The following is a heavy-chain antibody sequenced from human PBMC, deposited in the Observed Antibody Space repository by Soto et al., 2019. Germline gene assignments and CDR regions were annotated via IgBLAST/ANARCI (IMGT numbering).Heavy chain of an antibody. CDR3: ARDLLEYYDSSGYKGASGLIGY. V-gene: IGHV1-69*06. Sequence: GDSVKVSCKASGGTFSSYAISWVRQAPGQGLEWMGGIIPIFGTANYAQKFQGRVTITADKSTSTAYMELSSLRSEDTAVYYCARDLLEYYDSSGYKGASGLIGYWGQGTLVTVS. J-gene: IGHJ4*02. CDR2: IIPIFGTA. D-gene: IGHD3-22*01. CDR1: GGTFSSYA.